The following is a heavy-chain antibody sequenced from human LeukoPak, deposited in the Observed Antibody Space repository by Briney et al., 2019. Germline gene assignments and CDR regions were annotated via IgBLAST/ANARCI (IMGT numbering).Heavy chain of an antibody. Sequence: GGSLRLSCATSGFTFSSSWMHWVRQAPGKGLVWVSRINSDGSSTTYADSVKGRFIISRDNAKNTLYLQMNSLRAEDTAVYYCARDRGYHFEDWGQGTLVTASS. CDR2: INSDGSST. CDR1: GFTFSSSW. D-gene: IGHD5-12*01. V-gene: IGHV3-74*01. J-gene: IGHJ4*02. CDR3: ARDRGYHFED.